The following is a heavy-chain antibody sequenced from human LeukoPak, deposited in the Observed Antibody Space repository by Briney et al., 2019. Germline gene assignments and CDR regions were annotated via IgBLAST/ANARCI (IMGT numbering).Heavy chain of an antibody. CDR2: ISGSGGST. Sequence: GGSLRLSWAASGFTFSSYAMSWVRQAPGKGLEWVSAISGSGGSTYYADSVKGRFTISRDNSKNTLYLQMNSLRAEDTAVYYCAKGIAYYYDSSGHHWGQGTLVTVSS. CDR3: AKGIAYYYDSSGHH. V-gene: IGHV3-23*01. CDR1: GFTFSSYA. J-gene: IGHJ4*02. D-gene: IGHD3-22*01.